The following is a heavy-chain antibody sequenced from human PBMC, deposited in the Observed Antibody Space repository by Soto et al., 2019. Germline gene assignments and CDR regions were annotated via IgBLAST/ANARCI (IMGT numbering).Heavy chain of an antibody. D-gene: IGHD3-22*01. CDR2: ISGSGGST. Sequence: GGSLRLSCAASGFTFSSYAMSWVRQAPGKGLEWVSAISGSGGSTYYADSVKGRFTISRDNSKNTLYLQMNSLRAEDTAVYYCAKFDRWLFRGGWFDPWGQGTLVTVSS. CDR1: GFTFSSYA. CDR3: AKFDRWLFRGGWFDP. V-gene: IGHV3-23*01. J-gene: IGHJ5*02.